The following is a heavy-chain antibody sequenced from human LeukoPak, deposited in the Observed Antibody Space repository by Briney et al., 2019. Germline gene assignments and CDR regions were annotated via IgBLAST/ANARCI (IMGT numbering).Heavy chain of an antibody. D-gene: IGHD3-22*01. CDR2: INTNTGNP. CDR1: GYTFTSYA. J-gene: IGHJ5*02. CDR3: ARDRDPNYYDSSGYYS. V-gene: IGHV7-4-1*02. Sequence: GASVKVSCKASGYTFTSYAMNWVRQAPGQGLEWMGWINTNTGNPTYAQGFTGRFVFSLDTSVSTAYLRISSLKAEDTAVYYCARDRDPNYYDSSGYYSWGQGTLVTVSS.